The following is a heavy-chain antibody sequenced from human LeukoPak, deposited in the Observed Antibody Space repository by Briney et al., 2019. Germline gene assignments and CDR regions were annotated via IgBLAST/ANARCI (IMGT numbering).Heavy chain of an antibody. Sequence: ASVKVSCKVSGYTLTELSMHWVRQAPGKGLEWMGGFDPEDGETIYAQKFQGRVTMTEDTSTDTAYMELSSLRSEDAAVYYCATDLTPEYSGSPLAYWGQGTLVTVSS. CDR1: GYTLTELS. J-gene: IGHJ4*02. CDR2: FDPEDGET. D-gene: IGHD1-26*01. V-gene: IGHV1-24*01. CDR3: ATDLTPEYSGSPLAY.